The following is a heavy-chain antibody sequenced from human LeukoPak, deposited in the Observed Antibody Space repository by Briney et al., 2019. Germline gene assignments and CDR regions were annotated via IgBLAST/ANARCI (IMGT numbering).Heavy chain of an antibody. D-gene: IGHD2-2*01. CDR3: AKDLGIVLVPAATDFDY. Sequence: GGSLRLSCAASGFTFSTYAMSWVRQAPGKGLEWVSLISGSGGSTYYADSVKGRFTISRDNSENTLFLQMNSLRAEDTAVYYCAKDLGIVLVPAATDFDYWGQGTLVTVSS. J-gene: IGHJ4*02. V-gene: IGHV3-23*01. CDR2: ISGSGGST. CDR1: GFTFSTYA.